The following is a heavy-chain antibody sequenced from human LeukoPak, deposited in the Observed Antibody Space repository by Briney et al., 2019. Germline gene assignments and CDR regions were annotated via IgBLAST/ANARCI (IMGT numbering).Heavy chain of an antibody. J-gene: IGHJ4*02. V-gene: IGHV4-39*01. CDR2: IYYSGST. Sequence: PSETLSLTCTVSGGSISSSSYYWGWIRQPPGKGLEWIGSIYYSGSTYYNPSLKSRVTISVDTSKNQFSLKLSSVTAADTAVYYCARHLSPIVLRYFDWLPRAPLGYYFDYWGQGTLVTVSS. D-gene: IGHD3-9*01. CDR1: GGSISSSSYY. CDR3: ARHLSPIVLRYFDWLPRAPLGYYFDY.